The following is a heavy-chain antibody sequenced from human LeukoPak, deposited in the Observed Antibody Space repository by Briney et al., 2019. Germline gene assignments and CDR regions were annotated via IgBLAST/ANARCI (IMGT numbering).Heavy chain of an antibody. CDR1: GYTLTELS. D-gene: IGHD5-18*01. CDR2: FDPEDGET. CDR3: ATLSPDTAMDFDGFDY. Sequence: ASEKVSCKVSGYTLTELSMHWVRQAPGKGLEWMGGFDPEDGETIYAQKFQGRVTMTEDTSTDTAYMELSSLRSEDTAVYYCATLSPDTAMDFDGFDYWGQGTLVTVSS. V-gene: IGHV1-24*01. J-gene: IGHJ4*02.